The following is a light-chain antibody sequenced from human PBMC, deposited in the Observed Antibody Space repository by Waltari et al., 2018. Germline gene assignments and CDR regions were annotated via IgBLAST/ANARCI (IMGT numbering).Light chain of an antibody. CDR2: LNSDGSH. Sequence: QLVLTQSPSASASLGASVKLTCTLSSGPSSYAIAWHQQQPEKGPRYLMKLNSDGSHSKGDGIPDRFSGSSSGAERYLTISSLQSEDEADYYWQTWGTGIRVFGGGTKLTVL. V-gene: IGLV4-69*01. J-gene: IGLJ3*02. CDR3: QTWGTGIRV. CDR1: SGPSSYA.